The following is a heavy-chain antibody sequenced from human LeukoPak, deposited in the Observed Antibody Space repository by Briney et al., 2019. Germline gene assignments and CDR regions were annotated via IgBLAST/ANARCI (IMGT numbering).Heavy chain of an antibody. CDR1: GGTFSSYA. J-gene: IGHJ4*02. Sequence: GSSVKVSCKASGGTFSSYAISWVRQAPGQGLEWMGWISGNNGNTDYAQKFQGRVTMTRDTSTSTAYMELRSLRSDDTAVYYCARVQWDTRGFWPNRYFDSWGQGTLVTVSS. CDR2: ISGNNGNT. D-gene: IGHD3-22*01. CDR3: ARVQWDTRGFWPNRYFDS. V-gene: IGHV1-18*01.